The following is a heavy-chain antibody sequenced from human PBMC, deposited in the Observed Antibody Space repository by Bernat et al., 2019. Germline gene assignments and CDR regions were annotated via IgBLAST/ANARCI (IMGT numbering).Heavy chain of an antibody. CDR3: AGFYVLGSYNWFDP. Sequence: QVQLQQWGAGLLKPSETLSLTCAVYGGSFSGYYWSWIRQPPGKGLEWIGEINHSGSTNYNPSLKSRVTISVDKSKNQFSLKLSSVTAADTAVYYCAGFYVLGSYNWFDPWGQGTLVTVSS. CDR2: INHSGST. D-gene: IGHD3-10*01. V-gene: IGHV4-34*01. CDR1: GGSFSGYY. J-gene: IGHJ5*02.